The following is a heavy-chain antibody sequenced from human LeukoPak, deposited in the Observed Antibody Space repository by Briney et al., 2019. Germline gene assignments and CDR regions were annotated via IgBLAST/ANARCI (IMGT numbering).Heavy chain of an antibody. J-gene: IGHJ4*02. V-gene: IGHV1-2*04. D-gene: IGHD3-10*01. Sequence: ASVKVSCKASGYTFTGYYMHWVRQAPGQGLEWMGWINPNSGGTNYAQKLQGWVTMTRDTSISTAYMELSRLRSDDTAVYYCARGPPLRAYYFDYWGQGTLVTVSS. CDR3: ARGPPLRAYYFDY. CDR2: INPNSGGT. CDR1: GYTFTGYY.